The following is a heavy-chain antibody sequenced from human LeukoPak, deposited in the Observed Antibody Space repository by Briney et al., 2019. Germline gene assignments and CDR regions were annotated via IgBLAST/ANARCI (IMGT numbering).Heavy chain of an antibody. Sequence: SVKVSCKASGYTFTGYYMHWVRQAPGQGLEWMGWIKPNSGVTHYAQKFRGRVSMTRDTSISTAYMELRRLRSDDTAMYYCARDFARDGNQVRFDPWGQGTL. CDR1: GYTFTGYY. CDR2: IKPNSGVT. CDR3: ARDFARDGNQVRFDP. J-gene: IGHJ5*02. V-gene: IGHV1-2*02. D-gene: IGHD1-14*01.